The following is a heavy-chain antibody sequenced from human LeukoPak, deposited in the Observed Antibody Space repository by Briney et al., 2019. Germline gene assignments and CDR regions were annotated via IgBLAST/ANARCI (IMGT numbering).Heavy chain of an antibody. CDR2: ISGSGGST. CDR3: ATRYDILTGYDY. CDR1: GFTFSSYA. J-gene: IGHJ4*02. Sequence: AGGSLRLSCAASGFTFSSYAMSWVRQAPGKGLEWVSAISGSGGSTYYADSVKGRFTISRDNSKNTLYLQMNSLRAEDTAVYCCATRYDILTGYDYWGQGTLVTVSS. D-gene: IGHD3-9*01. V-gene: IGHV3-23*01.